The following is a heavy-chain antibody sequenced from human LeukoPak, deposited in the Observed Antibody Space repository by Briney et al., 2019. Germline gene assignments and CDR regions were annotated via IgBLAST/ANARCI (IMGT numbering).Heavy chain of an antibody. CDR2: IWYDGSTK. CDR1: GFTFSNYG. J-gene: IGHJ4*02. Sequence: GGSLRLSRAASGFTFSNYGMHWVRQAPGKGLEWVAVIWYDGSTKYYADSVKGRFTISRDNSKNTLYLQMSSLRAEDTAVYYGVKELYYGGNSLGYWGQGTLVTVSS. D-gene: IGHD4-23*01. V-gene: IGHV3-30*02. CDR3: VKELYYGGNSLGY.